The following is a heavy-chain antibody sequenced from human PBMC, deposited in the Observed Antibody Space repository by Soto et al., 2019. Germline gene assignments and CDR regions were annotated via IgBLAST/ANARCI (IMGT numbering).Heavy chain of an antibody. V-gene: IGHV1-18*01. Sequence: QVQLVQSGAEVKKPGASVKVSCKASGYTFTSYGISWVRQAPGQGLEWMGWISAYNGNTNYAQKLQGRVTMTTDTSTSTAYMELRSLRSDDTAVYYCAGFCTNGVCYPEYSWFDPWGQGTLVTVSS. CDR2: ISAYNGNT. D-gene: IGHD2-8*01. CDR1: GYTFTSYG. J-gene: IGHJ5*02. CDR3: AGFCTNGVCYPEYSWFDP.